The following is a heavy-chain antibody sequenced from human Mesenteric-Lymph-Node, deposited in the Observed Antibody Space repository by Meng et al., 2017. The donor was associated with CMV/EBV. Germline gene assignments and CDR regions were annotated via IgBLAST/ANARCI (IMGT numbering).Heavy chain of an antibody. J-gene: IGHJ4*02. CDR2: IYDSRTS. CDR3: ARHAGGSSSAHLAY. V-gene: IGHV4-59*08. D-gene: IGHD6-6*01. CDR1: GGSISSHY. Sequence: SETLSLTCTVSGGSISSHYWTWIRQSPGKGLEWIGYIYDSRTSNYNPSLKSRVTMSVDTSKNQISLKLSSVTAADTAVYYCARHAGGSSSAHLAYWGQGTLVTVSS.